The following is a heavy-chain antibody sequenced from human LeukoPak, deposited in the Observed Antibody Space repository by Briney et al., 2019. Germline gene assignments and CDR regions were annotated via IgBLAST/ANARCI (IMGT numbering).Heavy chain of an antibody. Sequence: SETLSLTCTVSGGSISSYYWSWIRRPPGKGLEWIGYIYYSGSTNYNPSLKSRVTISVDTSKNQFSLKLSSVTAADTAVYYCASGGYSYGLGGAHFDYWGQGTLVAVSS. J-gene: IGHJ4*02. CDR2: IYYSGST. D-gene: IGHD5-18*01. CDR1: GGSISSYY. V-gene: IGHV4-59*01. CDR3: ASGGYSYGLGGAHFDY.